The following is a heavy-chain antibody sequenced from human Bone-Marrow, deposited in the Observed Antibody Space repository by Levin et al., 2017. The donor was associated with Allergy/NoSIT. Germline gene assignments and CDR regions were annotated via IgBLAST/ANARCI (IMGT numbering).Heavy chain of an antibody. J-gene: IGHJ2*01. Sequence: ESLKISCTVSGGSISGYYWSWIRQPPGKGLEWVGYIYYSGSTNYNPSLKSRVTISVDTSKNQFSLKLSSVTAADTADYYCARLGYSRGRAYWYFDLWGRGTPVTVSS. CDR3: ARLGYSRGRAYWYFDL. CDR1: GGSISGYY. D-gene: IGHD3-10*01. V-gene: IGHV4-59*08. CDR2: IYYSGST.